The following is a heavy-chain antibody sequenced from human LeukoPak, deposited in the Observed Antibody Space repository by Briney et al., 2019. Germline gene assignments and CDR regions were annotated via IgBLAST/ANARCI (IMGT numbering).Heavy chain of an antibody. J-gene: IGHJ4*02. Sequence: VASVKVSCKASGYTFTSYGLSWVRQAPGQGLEWMGWISGYNGNINYAQKLQGRVTMTTDTSTSTAYMELRSLRSDDTAVHYCARASVTMLRSSFDYWGQGTLVTVSS. CDR1: GYTFTSYG. D-gene: IGHD3-10*01. V-gene: IGHV1-18*01. CDR2: ISGYNGNI. CDR3: ARASVTMLRSSFDY.